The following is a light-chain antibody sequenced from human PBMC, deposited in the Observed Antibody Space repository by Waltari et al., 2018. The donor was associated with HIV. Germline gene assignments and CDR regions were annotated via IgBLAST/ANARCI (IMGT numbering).Light chain of an antibody. CDR2: DNS. Sequence: SYVLTQPPSVSVATGQTASIPCGGNNIGSVHWYQQKPGQAPAMVVYDNSGRPSGIPERFSGSNSGNTATLTISGVEAGDEADYYCQVWDSNADHLVVFGGGTKLTV. J-gene: IGLJ2*01. CDR3: QVWDSNADHLVV. V-gene: IGLV3-21*02. CDR1: NIGS.